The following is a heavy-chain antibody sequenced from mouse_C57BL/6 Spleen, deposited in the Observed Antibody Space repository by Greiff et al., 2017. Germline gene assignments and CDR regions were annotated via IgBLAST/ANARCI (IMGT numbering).Heavy chain of an antibody. D-gene: IGHD1-1*01. CDR1: GFNIKDYY. V-gene: IGHV14-2*01. CDR2: IDPEDGET. Sequence: EVKLMESGAELVKPGASVKLSCTASGFNIKDYYMHWVKQRTEQGLEWIGRIDPEDGETKYAPKFQGKATITADTSSNTAYLQLSSLTSEDTAVYYCLYYGSSYDYFDYWGQGTTLTVSS. J-gene: IGHJ2*01. CDR3: LYYGSSYDYFDY.